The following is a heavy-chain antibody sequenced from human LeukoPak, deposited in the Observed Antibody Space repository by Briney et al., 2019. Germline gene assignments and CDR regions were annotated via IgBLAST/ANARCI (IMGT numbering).Heavy chain of an antibody. D-gene: IGHD6-13*01. CDR3: AKDLTPYTGYSSSWYPFGY. CDR2: IRSKANSYAT. J-gene: IGHJ4*02. Sequence: GGSLRLSCAASGFTFSGSAMHWVRQASGKGLEWVGRIRSKANSYATAYAASVKGRFTISRDNAKNALYLQMNSLRAEDTALYYCAKDLTPYTGYSSSWYPFGYWGQGTLVTVSS. V-gene: IGHV3-73*01. CDR1: GFTFSGSA.